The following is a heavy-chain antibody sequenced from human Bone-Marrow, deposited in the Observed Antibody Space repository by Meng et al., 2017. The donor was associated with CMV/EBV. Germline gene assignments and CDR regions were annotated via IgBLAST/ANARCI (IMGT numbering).Heavy chain of an antibody. D-gene: IGHD2-15*01. J-gene: IGHJ6*02. V-gene: IGHV4-59*01. CDR2: IYYSGST. CDR3: ARDGGLTQYYYYGMDV. Sequence: LRLSCTGSGGSISSYYWSWIRQPPGKGLEWIGYIYYSGSTNYNPSLKSRVTISVDTSKNQFSLKLSSVTAVDTAVYYWARDGGLTQYYYYGMDVWGQGTTVTVSS. CDR1: GGSISSYY.